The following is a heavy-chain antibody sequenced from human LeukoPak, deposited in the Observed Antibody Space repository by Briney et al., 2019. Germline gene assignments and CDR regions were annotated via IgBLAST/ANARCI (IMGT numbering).Heavy chain of an antibody. Sequence: PSETLSLTCTVSGYSITSGYYWGWIPQPPGKGLEWIGSIYHSGTTYYSPSLQSRVTISVDTSKNQFSLNLSSVTAADTAVFYYARSLAAAGTTCVDYWGQGTLVTVYS. D-gene: IGHD6-13*01. J-gene: IGHJ4*02. CDR3: ARSLAAAGTTCVDY. CDR1: GYSITSGYY. CDR2: IYHSGTT. V-gene: IGHV4-38-2*02.